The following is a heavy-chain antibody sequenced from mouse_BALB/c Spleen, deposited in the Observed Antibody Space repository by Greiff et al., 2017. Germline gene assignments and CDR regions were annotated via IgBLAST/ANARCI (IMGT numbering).Heavy chain of an antibody. J-gene: IGHJ3*01. CDR2: IYPSDSYT. CDR1: GYTFTSYW. Sequence: VQLQQPGAELVRPGASVKLSCKASGYTFTSYWINWVKQRPGQGLEWIGNIYPSDSYTNYNQKFKDKATLTVDKSSSTAYMQLSSPTSEDSAVYYCTREGSTMITTRGSWFAYWGQGTLVTVSA. D-gene: IGHD2-4*01. CDR3: TREGSTMITTRGSWFAY. V-gene: IGHV1-69*02.